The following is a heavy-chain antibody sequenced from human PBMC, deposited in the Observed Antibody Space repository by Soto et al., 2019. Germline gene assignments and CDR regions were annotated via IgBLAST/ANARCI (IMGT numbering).Heavy chain of an antibody. CDR1: GFTFSNYQ. D-gene: IGHD3-3*01. V-gene: IGHV3-48*03. CDR2: ISSSGGSTK. Sequence: GGSLRLACAAAGFTFSNYQINWVRRATIKGLECISYISSSGGSTKYYAASVKGRFTISRDNAKNSAYLQMNSLRAEDTAVYYCARAGVTIFGVVLDPNGVAVWGQGTTVILS. J-gene: IGHJ6*02. CDR3: ARAGVTIFGVVLDPNGVAV.